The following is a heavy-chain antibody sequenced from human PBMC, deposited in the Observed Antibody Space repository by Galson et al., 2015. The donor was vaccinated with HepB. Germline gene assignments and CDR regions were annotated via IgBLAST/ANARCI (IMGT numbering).Heavy chain of an antibody. D-gene: IGHD4-17*01. J-gene: IGHJ5*02. CDR1: GGTFKSYV. CDR2: INPIFGTA. Sequence: SVKVSCKASGGTFKSYVISWMRQAPGQGLEWMGGINPIFGTANYAQKFQGRVTFTADESTSTAYMELSSLRFEDTAVYYCASRTPTVTPSNWFDPWGQGTLVTVSS. CDR3: ASRTPTVTPSNWFDP. V-gene: IGHV1-69*13.